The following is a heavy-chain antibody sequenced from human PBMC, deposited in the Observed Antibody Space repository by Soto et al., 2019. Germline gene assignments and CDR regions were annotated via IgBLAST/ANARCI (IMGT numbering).Heavy chain of an antibody. J-gene: IGHJ4*02. CDR3: ASHFPPLHSGSHDFDL. CDR1: NDSISPYY. CDR2: IYYSGST. Sequence: QVQLQESGPGLVKPSETLSLTCTVSNDSISPYYWSWIRQPPGKGLEWIGFIYYSGSTTYNPSLKSRVTISVATSKNQFSLKLTSVTAADTAIYYCASHFPPLHSGSHDFDLWCQGTLVTVSS. D-gene: IGHD3-10*01. V-gene: IGHV4-59*08.